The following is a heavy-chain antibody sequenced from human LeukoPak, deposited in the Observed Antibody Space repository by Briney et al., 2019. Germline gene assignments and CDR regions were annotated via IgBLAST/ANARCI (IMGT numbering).Heavy chain of an antibody. D-gene: IGHD3-10*01. CDR3: ARVGTYYRSLDS. V-gene: IGHV4-59*01. CDR1: GGYINGAS. J-gene: IGHJ4*02. CDR2: IYHSGGT. Sequence: SETLSLTCTVSGGYINGASWNWIRKPPGQGLEWIGYIYHSGGTNYNPSLKSQVTISLDTSKNQFSLKLSSVTAADTAVYYCARVGTYYRSLDSWGQGTLVTVSS.